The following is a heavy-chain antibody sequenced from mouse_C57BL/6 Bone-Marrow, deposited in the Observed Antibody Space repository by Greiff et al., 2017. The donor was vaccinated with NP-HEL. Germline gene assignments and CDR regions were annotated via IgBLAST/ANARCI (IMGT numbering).Heavy chain of an antibody. Sequence: EVQLVVSGGGLVKPGGSLKLSCAASGFTFSDYGMHWVRQAPEKGLEWVAYISSGSSTIYYADTVKGRFTISRDNAKNTLFLQMTSLRSEDTAMYYCARRYRGLYYYAMDYWGQGTSVTVSS. V-gene: IGHV5-17*01. D-gene: IGHD2-12*01. CDR3: ARRYRGLYYYAMDY. CDR1: GFTFSDYG. J-gene: IGHJ4*01. CDR2: ISSGSSTI.